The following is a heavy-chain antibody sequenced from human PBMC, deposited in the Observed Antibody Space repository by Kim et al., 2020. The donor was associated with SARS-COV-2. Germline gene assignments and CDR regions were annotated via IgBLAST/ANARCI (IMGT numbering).Heavy chain of an antibody. CDR2: ISSSSSYT. CDR1: GFTFSDYY. V-gene: IGHV3-11*05. Sequence: GGSLRLSCAASGFTFSDYYMSWIRQAPGKGLEWVSYISSSSSYTNYADSVKGRFTISRDNAKNSLYLQMNSLRAEDTAVYYCARGEVYSSSSGEFDYWGQGTLVTVSS. J-gene: IGHJ4*02. CDR3: ARGEVYSSSSGEFDY. D-gene: IGHD6-6*01.